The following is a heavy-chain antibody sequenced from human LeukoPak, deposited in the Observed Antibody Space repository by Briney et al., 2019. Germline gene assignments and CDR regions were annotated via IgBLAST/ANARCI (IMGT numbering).Heavy chain of an antibody. D-gene: IGHD2-2*01. Sequence: SETLSLTCTVSGGSISSYYWSWIRQPARKGLEWIWRIYTSGSTNYNPSLKSRVTMSVDTSKSQFSLKLSSVTAADTAVYCCAREGLYCSSTSCYRAEFDPWGQGTLVTVSS. CDR1: GGSISSYY. CDR3: AREGLYCSSTSCYRAEFDP. J-gene: IGHJ5*02. CDR2: IYTSGST. V-gene: IGHV4-4*07.